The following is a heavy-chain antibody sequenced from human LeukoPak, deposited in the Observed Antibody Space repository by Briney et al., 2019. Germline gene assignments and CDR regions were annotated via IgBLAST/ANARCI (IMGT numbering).Heavy chain of an antibody. Sequence: GSLRLSCAASGFTFSTYGMTWVRQAPGKGLEWVSSISGSGGSTYYADSVKGRVTVSRDNSKSTLFLQMNSLRAEDTAVYYCAREGPRGNSQFDYWGQGTLVTVSS. D-gene: IGHD2/OR15-2a*01. J-gene: IGHJ4*02. CDR2: ISGSGGST. CDR3: AREGPRGNSQFDY. V-gene: IGHV3-23*01. CDR1: GFTFSTYG.